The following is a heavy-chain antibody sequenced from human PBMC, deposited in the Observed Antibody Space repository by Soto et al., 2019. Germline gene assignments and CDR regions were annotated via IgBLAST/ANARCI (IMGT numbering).Heavy chain of an antibody. Sequence: PGGSLRLSCAASGFTFSTYSINWVRQAPGKGLEWVSVIDPSGGVTFYADSVKGRFTISRDNSRNTVYLQMSSLRDEDTAVYYCAKPGGRLTRYFDYWGQGSLVTVSS. D-gene: IGHD1-1*01. V-gene: IGHV3-23*01. CDR1: GFTFSTYS. CDR2: IDPSGGVT. J-gene: IGHJ4*02. CDR3: AKPGGRLTRYFDY.